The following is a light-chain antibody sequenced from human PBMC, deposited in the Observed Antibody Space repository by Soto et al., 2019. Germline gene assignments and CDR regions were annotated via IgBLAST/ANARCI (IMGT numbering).Light chain of an antibody. CDR2: SAS. V-gene: IGKV1-27*01. J-gene: IGKJ4*01. Sequence: DIQMTQSPSSLSASEGDRVTITCRASQAISNSLAWYQQKPGKVPRLLIYSASTLESGGPSRFSGSGSGTDFTLTISSLQPEDVALYYCQNYNTAPALTFGGGTRVEIK. CDR3: QNYNTAPALT. CDR1: QAISNS.